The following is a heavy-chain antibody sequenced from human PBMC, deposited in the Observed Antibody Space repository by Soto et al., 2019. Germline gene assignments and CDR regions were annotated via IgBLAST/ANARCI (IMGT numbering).Heavy chain of an antibody. J-gene: IGHJ4*02. CDR1: DGSISNDY. CDR2: IYYIGTT. Sequence: SETLSLTCTVSDGSISNDYWNWIRQPPGKGLEWIGYIYYIGTTNYNPSLKSRLTISVDTSKNQFSLKLSSVTAADTALYFCARTLHYGSFDSWGQGILVTV. D-gene: IGHD3-10*01. V-gene: IGHV4-59*01. CDR3: ARTLHYGSFDS.